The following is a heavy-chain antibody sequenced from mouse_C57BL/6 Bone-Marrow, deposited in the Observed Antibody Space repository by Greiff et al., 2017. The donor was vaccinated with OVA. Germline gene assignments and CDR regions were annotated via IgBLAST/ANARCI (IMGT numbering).Heavy chain of an antibody. D-gene: IGHD1-1*01. J-gene: IGHJ2*01. CDR1: GYTFTSYW. Sequence: QVQLKQPGAELVKPGASVKLSCKASGYTFTSYWMHWVKQRPGQGLEWIGMIHPNSGSTNYNEKFKSKATLTADKSSSTAYMQLSSLTSEDSAVYYCARDYGSSSYYFDYWGQGTTLTVSS. CDR3: ARDYGSSSYYFDY. V-gene: IGHV1-64*01. CDR2: IHPNSGST.